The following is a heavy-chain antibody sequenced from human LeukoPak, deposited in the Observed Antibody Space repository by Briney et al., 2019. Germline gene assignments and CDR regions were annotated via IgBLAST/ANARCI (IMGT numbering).Heavy chain of an antibody. J-gene: IGHJ4*02. CDR3: ARAVVVAATEDY. D-gene: IGHD2-15*01. CDR2: IIPILGIA. V-gene: IGHV1-69*04. Sequence: ASVKVSCKASGGTFSSYAISWVRQAPGQGLEWMGRIIPILGIANYAQKFQGRVTITADKSTSTAYMELSSLRSEDTAVYYCARAVVVAATEDYWGQGTLVTVSS. CDR1: GGTFSSYA.